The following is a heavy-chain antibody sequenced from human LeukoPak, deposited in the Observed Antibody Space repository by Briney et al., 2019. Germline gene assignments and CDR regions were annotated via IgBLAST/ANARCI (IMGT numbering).Heavy chain of an antibody. CDR1: GFTFSSYA. CDR2: ISGSGGST. CDR3: AKLRGASPGSSRDY. Sequence: GGSLRLSCAASGFTFSSYAMSWVRQAPGKGLEWVSAISGSGGSTYYADSVKGRFTISRDNSKNTLYLQMNSLRAEDTAVYYCAKLRGASPGSSRDYWGQGTLVTVSS. D-gene: IGHD6-6*01. V-gene: IGHV3-23*01. J-gene: IGHJ4*02.